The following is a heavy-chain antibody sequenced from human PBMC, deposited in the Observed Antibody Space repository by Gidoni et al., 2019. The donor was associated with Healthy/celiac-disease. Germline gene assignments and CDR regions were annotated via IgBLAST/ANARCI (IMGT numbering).Heavy chain of an antibody. CDR3: AKGGTYYYDGFYFDY. Sequence: EVPLFESGGGMVQPGCFLRLSCSASCFSFRSYAMSWVRQAPGKGLEWVSAISGSGGRTYYADSVKGRFTISRDNSKNTLYLQMNSLRAEDTAVYYCAKGGTYYYDGFYFDYWGQGTLVTVSS. CDR1: CFSFRSYA. D-gene: IGHD3-22*01. J-gene: IGHJ4*02. CDR2: ISGSGGRT. V-gene: IGHV3-23*01.